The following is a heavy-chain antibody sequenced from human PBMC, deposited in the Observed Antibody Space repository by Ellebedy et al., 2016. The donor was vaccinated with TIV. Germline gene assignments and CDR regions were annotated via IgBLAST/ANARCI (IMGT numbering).Heavy chain of an antibody. D-gene: IGHD3-3*01. CDR2: INAGNGNT. CDR1: GYTFTSYT. V-gene: IGHV1-3*01. J-gene: IGHJ4*02. CDR3: ARAERLRFLEWLLPLDY. Sequence: AASVKVSCKASGYTFTSYTMHWVRQAPGQRLEWMGWINAGNGNTKYSQKFRGSVTITRDTSARTTYMELSSLRSEDTAVYYCARAERLRFLEWLLPLDYWGQGTLVTVSS.